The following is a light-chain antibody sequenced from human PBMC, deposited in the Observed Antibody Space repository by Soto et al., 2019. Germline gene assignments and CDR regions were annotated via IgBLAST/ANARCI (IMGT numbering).Light chain of an antibody. CDR2: KAS. CDR3: QHYETHLRT. Sequence: DIQLTPPPSTLSASVGARVTITCRASQGISSWLGWYQQQPGKAPRLLIYKASILERGVPSRFSGSGLGTEFTLRISSLQPDDSGAYYCQHYETHLRTFGQGTKLDIK. CDR1: QGISSW. J-gene: IGKJ2*01. V-gene: IGKV1-5*03.